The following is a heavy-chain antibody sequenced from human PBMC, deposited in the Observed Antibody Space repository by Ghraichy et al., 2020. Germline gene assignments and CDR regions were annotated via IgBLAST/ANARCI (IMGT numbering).Heavy chain of an antibody. CDR3: AKDSEYDFSSGRDHYFDY. CDR1: GGSISSNSYF. D-gene: IGHD3-3*01. Sequence: SETLSLTCIVSGGSISSNSYFWAWIRQPPGKGLEWIASVSDSGSIHFNPSLKSRVTLSLDSSKNQVSLVVTSMTAADTAVYYCAKDSEYDFSSGRDHYFDYWGPGTLVTVSS. J-gene: IGHJ4*02. CDR2: VSDSGSI. V-gene: IGHV4-39*07.